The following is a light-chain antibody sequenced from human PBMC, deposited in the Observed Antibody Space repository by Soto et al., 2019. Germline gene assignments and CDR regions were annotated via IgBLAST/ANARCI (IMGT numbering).Light chain of an antibody. Sequence: DIQMTQSPSSLSASVGDRVTITCRASQNIRNYLNWYQQRPGKTPNLLVYAASNLRGGVPSRFSGSGSGTVFTLTINSLQPEDFATYYCKQLHSSSSYTFGQGTRVDIK. CDR2: AAS. J-gene: IGKJ2*01. CDR1: QNIRNY. V-gene: IGKV1-39*01. CDR3: KQLHSSSSYT.